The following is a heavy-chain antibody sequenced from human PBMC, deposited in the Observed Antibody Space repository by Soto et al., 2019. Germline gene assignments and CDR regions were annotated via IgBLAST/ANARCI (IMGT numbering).Heavy chain of an antibody. CDR2: ISSNGGTI. J-gene: IGHJ4*02. CDR3: ARDYGAPEY. D-gene: IGHD4-17*01. V-gene: IGHV3-11*01. Sequence: QVPVVESGGGLVKPGGSLRLSCAVSGITFSDYYMNWIRQAPGKGLEWVSYISSNGGTIYYADSVKGRFTISRDNAENSLYLQMNSLRAEDTAVYYCARDYGAPEYWGQGTLVTVSA. CDR1: GITFSDYY.